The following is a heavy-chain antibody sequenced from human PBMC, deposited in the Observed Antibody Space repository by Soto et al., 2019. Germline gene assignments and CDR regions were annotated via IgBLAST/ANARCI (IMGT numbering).Heavy chain of an antibody. D-gene: IGHD3-10*01. Sequence: HLVQSGPEVKQPGASVTVSCKTSGDTFTNFGLIWVRQAPGQGLEWMGWIATYNSNTNYAQKFQGRLTLTTDPSTSPAYMELKSLGYDDPAVYYCARVLRGVVNWFDPWGQGTLVTVSS. V-gene: IGHV1-18*01. CDR1: GDTFTNFG. J-gene: IGHJ5*02. CDR2: IATYNSNT. CDR3: ARVLRGVVNWFDP.